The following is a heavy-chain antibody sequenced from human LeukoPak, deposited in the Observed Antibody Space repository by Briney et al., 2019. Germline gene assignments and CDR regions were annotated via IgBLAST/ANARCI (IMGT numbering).Heavy chain of an antibody. CDR3: ARDLSSSSNYVDGTFDF. V-gene: IGHV4-38-2*02. Sequence: PSETLSLPCTVSGYSISSGYYWGWLRQPPGKGLEWIGSFYHSGSTYYNPSFKGGVTIARGTSKNEFSLKMSSVTAADTGVYYCARDLSSSSNYVDGTFDFWGQGTLVTVSS. CDR1: GYSISSGYY. J-gene: IGHJ3*01. CDR2: FYHSGST. D-gene: IGHD4-11*01.